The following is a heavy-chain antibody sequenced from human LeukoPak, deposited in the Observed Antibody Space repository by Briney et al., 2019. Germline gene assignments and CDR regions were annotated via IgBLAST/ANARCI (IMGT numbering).Heavy chain of an antibody. V-gene: IGHV4-34*01. CDR1: GGSFSGYY. Sequence: SETLSLTCAVYGGSFSGYYWSWIRQPPGKGLEWIGEINHSGSTNYNPSLKSRVPISVDTSKNQFSLKLSSVTAADTAVYYCAYFQNDAFDIWGQGTMVTVSS. CDR3: AYFQNDAFDI. CDR2: INHSGST. J-gene: IGHJ3*02. D-gene: IGHD2/OR15-2a*01.